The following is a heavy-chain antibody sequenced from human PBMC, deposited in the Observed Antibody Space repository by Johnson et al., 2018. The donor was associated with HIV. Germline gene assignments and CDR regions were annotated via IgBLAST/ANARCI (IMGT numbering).Heavy chain of an antibody. CDR3: ARAPRYGSGGSCYSGVMIVGAFDI. J-gene: IGHJ3*02. V-gene: IGHV3-20*04. CDR2: INWNGGST. Sequence: VQLVESGGGVVRPGGSLRLSCAASGFTFDDYGMSWVRQAPGKGLEWVSGINWNGGSTGYADSVKGRFTISRDNAKNSLYLQMNSLRAEDTALYYCARAPRYGSGGSCYSGVMIVGAFDIWGQGTMVTVSS. D-gene: IGHD2-15*01. CDR1: GFTFDDYG.